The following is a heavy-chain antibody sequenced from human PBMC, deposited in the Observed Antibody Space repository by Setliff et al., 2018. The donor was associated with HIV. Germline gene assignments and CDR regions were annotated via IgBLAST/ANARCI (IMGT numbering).Heavy chain of an antibody. J-gene: IGHJ3*02. Sequence: GGSLRLSCVASGFTISVYNMHWVRQIPGKGLERVAFIAFDGSNKYYIDSRKGRFTISRDNPKKTVYLQINSLRVEDTAVYYCVKDRGSGSFAFDIWGQGTMVTVS. V-gene: IGHV3-30*02. CDR1: GFTISVYN. CDR3: VKDRGSGSFAFDI. CDR2: IAFDGSNK. D-gene: IGHD1-26*01.